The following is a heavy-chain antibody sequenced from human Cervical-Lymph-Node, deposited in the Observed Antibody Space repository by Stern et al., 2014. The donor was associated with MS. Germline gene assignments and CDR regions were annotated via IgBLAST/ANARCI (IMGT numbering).Heavy chain of an antibody. V-gene: IGHV2-5*02. CDR1: GFSLSTSGVG. J-gene: IGHJ6*02. D-gene: IGHD1-26*01. CDR3: AHTLSGRRYYYYGMDV. Sequence: ESGPTLVKPTQTLTLTCTFSGFSLSTSGVGVGWIRQPPGKALEWLALIYWDDDRRYRPSLRSRLTITKDTSKNKVVLTMTNMDPVDTATYYCAHTLSGRRYYYYGMDVWGQGTTVTVSS. CDR2: IYWDDDR.